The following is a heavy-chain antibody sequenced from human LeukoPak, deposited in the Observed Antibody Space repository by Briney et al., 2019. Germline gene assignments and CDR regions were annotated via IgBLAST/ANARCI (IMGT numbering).Heavy chain of an antibody. CDR1: GFAFSSQA. J-gene: IGHJ4*02. CDR3: AKDARRTSGRYFFDY. V-gene: IGHV3-23*01. Sequence: GGSLRLSCAASGFAFSSQAMGWVRQAPGKGLEWVSVISDSGSLTYYADSVKGRFTISRDNSKNTLFLQMNSLRAEDTAVYYCAKDARRTSGRYFFDYWGQGTLVTVSS. CDR2: ISDSGSLT. D-gene: IGHD6-19*01.